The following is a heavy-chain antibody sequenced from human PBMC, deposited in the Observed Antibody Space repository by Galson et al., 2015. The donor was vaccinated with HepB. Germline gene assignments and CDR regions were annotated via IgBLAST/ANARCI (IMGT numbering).Heavy chain of an antibody. CDR3: ARDLYSYAADYYYHNGLDV. J-gene: IGHJ6*02. V-gene: IGHV3-30*04. CDR1: GFTFSNYA. CDR2: ISYDATKK. D-gene: IGHD3-22*01. Sequence: SLRLSCAASGFTFSNYAMHWVRQTPGKGLEWVAVISYDATKKYYIDAVKGRFSISRDNSKGTVYLQMSSLRAEDTAVCYCARDLYSYAADYYYHNGLDVWGQGTTVTVSS.